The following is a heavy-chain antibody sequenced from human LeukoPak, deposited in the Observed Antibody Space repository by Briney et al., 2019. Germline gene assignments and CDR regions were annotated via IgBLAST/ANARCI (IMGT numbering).Heavy chain of an antibody. Sequence: ASVKVSCKASGYTFTSYGISWVRQAPGQGLEWMGWISAYNGNTNYAQKLQGRVTMTTDTSTSTAYMELRSLRSDDTAVYYCATAILRYCSGGSCYSRYHWFDPWGQGTLVTVSS. CDR3: ATAILRYCSGGSCYSRYHWFDP. CDR1: GYTFTSYG. D-gene: IGHD2-15*01. J-gene: IGHJ5*02. CDR2: ISAYNGNT. V-gene: IGHV1-18*01.